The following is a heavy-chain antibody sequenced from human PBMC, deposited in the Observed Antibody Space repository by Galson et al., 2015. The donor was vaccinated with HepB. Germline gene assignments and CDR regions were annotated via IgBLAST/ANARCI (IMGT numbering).Heavy chain of an antibody. CDR1: GFIFSNFN. J-gene: IGHJ4*02. D-gene: IGHD5-12*01. Sequence: SLRLSCAASGFIFSNFNMNWVRQAPGKGLEWLSYISRSSSTIYYADSVKGRFTISRDNAKNSLYLQMNSLRAEDTAVYYCARVRVGGYVTPSDDYWGQGTLVTVSS. V-gene: IGHV3-48*01. CDR2: ISRSSSTI. CDR3: ARVRVGGYVTPSDDY.